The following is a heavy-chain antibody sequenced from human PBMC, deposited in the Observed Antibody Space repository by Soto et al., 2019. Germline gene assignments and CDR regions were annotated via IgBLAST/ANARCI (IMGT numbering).Heavy chain of an antibody. V-gene: IGHV3-33*01. D-gene: IGHD4-4*01. J-gene: IGHJ4*02. CDR1: GFTFSSYG. CDR2: IWYDGSNK. Sequence: LRLSCAASGFTFSSYGMHWVRQAPGKGLEWVAVIWYDGSNKYYADSVKGRFTISRDNSKNTLYLQMNSLRAEDTAVYYCARKLLTTGAYYFDYWGQGTLVTVSS. CDR3: ARKLLTTGAYYFDY.